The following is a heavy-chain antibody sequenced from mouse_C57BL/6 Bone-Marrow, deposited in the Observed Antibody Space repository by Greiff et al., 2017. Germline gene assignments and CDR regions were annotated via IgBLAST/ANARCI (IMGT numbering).Heavy chain of an antibody. CDR1: GYSFTDYN. CDR2: INPNYGTT. J-gene: IGHJ1*03. Sequence: VQLQESGPELEKPGASVKISCKASGYSFTDYNMNWVKQSNGKSLEWIGVINPNYGTTSYNQKFKGKATLTVDQSSSTAYMQLNSLTSEDSAVYYCAFYYGSLGYFDVWGTGTTVTVSS. D-gene: IGHD1-1*01. V-gene: IGHV1-39*01. CDR3: AFYYGSLGYFDV.